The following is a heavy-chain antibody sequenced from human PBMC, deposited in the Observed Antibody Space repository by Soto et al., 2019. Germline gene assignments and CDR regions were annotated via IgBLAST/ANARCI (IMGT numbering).Heavy chain of an antibody. D-gene: IGHD5-18*01. Sequence: ASVKVSCKASGYTFTSYAMHWVRQAPGQRLEWMGWINAGNGNTKYSQKFQGRVTITRDTSASTAYMELSSLRSEDTAVYYCARVDTAMDNWFDPCGQRPLVTVSS. CDR3: ARVDTAMDNWFDP. J-gene: IGHJ5*02. V-gene: IGHV1-3*01. CDR1: GYTFTSYA. CDR2: INAGNGNT.